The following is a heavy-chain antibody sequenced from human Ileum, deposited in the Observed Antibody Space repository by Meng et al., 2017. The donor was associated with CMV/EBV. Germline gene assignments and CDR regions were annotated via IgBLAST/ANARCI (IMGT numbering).Heavy chain of an antibody. V-gene: IGHV4-30-4*01. CDR2: IYNSGKT. Sequence: QGQLMGSGPGLVKPSETLSLISSVAGDCITTGNSYWSWLRQGPGKNMEWIGYIYNSGKTDCNPSLKSRVTISIDTSKNQFSLKLTSVTAADTAVYYCARGRVAQDYWGQGTLVTVSS. CDR1: GDCITTGNSY. J-gene: IGHJ4*02. CDR3: ARGRVAQDY.